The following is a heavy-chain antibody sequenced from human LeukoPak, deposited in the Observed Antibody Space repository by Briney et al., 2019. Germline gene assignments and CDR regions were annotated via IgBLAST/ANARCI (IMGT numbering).Heavy chain of an antibody. J-gene: IGHJ2*01. CDR3: ARALYSSAWHPFHL. D-gene: IGHD6-19*01. V-gene: IGHV3-48*03. CDR1: GFTFSSYE. CDR2: ISSSGSTI. Sequence: EGSLRLSCAASGFTFSSYEMNWVRQAPGKGLEWVSYISSSGSTIYYADSVKGRFTISRDNAKNSLYLQMNSLETEDTAVYYCARALYSSAWHPFHLWGRGTLVTVSS.